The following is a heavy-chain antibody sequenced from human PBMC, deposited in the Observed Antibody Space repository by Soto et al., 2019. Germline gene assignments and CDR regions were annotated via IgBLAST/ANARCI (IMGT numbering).Heavy chain of an antibody. J-gene: IGHJ5*02. CDR2: IFYAGNT. CDR3: ARQAAAPGIDLWFDP. D-gene: IGHD6-13*01. V-gene: IGHV4-39*01. Sequence: PSETLSLTCNVSGGSISSSRSYWAWFRQPPGKELEWIANIFYAGNTYYNPSLKSRVTVSVDTSKNQFSLKLDSVTAADTAVYYFARQAAAPGIDLWFDPWGQGTLVTVSS. CDR1: GGSISSSRSY.